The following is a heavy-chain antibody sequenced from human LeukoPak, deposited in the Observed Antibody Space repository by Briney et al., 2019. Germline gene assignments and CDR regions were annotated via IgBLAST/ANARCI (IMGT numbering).Heavy chain of an antibody. Sequence: SETLSLTCTVSGGSISSYYWSWIRQPAGKGLEWIGRIYTSGSTNYNPSLKSRVTMSVDTSKNQFSLKLSSVTAADTAVYYCARDSVGGLYYDFWSGYFYGMDVWGQGTTVTVSS. CDR2: IYTSGST. CDR3: ARDSVGGLYYDFWSGYFYGMDV. CDR1: GGSISSYY. J-gene: IGHJ6*02. V-gene: IGHV4-4*07. D-gene: IGHD3-3*01.